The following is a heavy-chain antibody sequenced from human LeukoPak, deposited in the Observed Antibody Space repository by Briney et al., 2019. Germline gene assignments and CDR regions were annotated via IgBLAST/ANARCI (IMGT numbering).Heavy chain of an antibody. CDR1: GGSISSSSYY. CDR2: IYYSGST. D-gene: IGHD6-19*01. V-gene: IGHV4-39*07. J-gene: IGHJ4*02. CDR3: ARVEYSSGWPIDY. Sequence: PSETLSLTCTVSGGSISSSSYYWGWIRQPPGKGLEWIGSIYYSGSTYYNPSLKSRVTISVDTSKNQFSLKLSSVTAADTAVYYCARVEYSSGWPIDYWGQGTLVTVSS.